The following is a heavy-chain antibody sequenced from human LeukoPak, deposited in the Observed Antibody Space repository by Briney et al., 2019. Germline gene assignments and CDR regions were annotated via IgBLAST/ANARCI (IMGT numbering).Heavy chain of an antibody. CDR2: ISGSGGST. CDR1: GFTFSSYA. CDR3: AKVWYYDSSGYYQNAFDI. J-gene: IGHJ3*02. Sequence: AGGSLRLSCAASGFTFSSYAMRWVRQAPGKGLEWVSAISGSGGSTYYADSVKGRFTIPRDNSKNTLYLQMNSLRAEDTAVYYCAKVWYYDSSGYYQNAFDIWGQGTMVTVSS. V-gene: IGHV3-23*01. D-gene: IGHD3-22*01.